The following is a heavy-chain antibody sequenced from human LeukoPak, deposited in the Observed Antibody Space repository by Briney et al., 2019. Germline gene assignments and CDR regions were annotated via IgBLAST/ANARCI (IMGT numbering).Heavy chain of an antibody. D-gene: IGHD4-23*01. V-gene: IGHV4-34*12. CDR2: IVQSGNT. J-gene: IGHJ1*01. CDR3: ARHPYGGNSDFQH. Sequence: SETLSLTCAVYGGSFSGYYWSWIRQPPGKGLEWIGEIVQSGNTKYNPSLKSRVSLSVDTSKNQISLNLTSVTAADTAVYYCARHPYGGNSDFQHWGQGTLVIVSS. CDR1: GGSFSGYY.